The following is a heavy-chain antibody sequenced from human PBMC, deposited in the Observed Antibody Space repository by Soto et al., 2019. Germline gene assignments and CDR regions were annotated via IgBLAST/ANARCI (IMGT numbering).Heavy chain of an antibody. CDR3: ARDGRGFWSGHTVRIYYYYGMDV. Sequence: PGGSLRLSCAASGFTFSSYSMNWVRQAPGKGLEWVSYISSSSSTIYYADSVKGRFTISRDNAKNSLYLQMNSLRDEDTAVYYCARDGRGFWSGHTVRIYYYYGMDVWGQGTTVTVSS. J-gene: IGHJ6*02. CDR2: ISSSSSTI. CDR1: GFTFSSYS. D-gene: IGHD3-3*01. V-gene: IGHV3-48*02.